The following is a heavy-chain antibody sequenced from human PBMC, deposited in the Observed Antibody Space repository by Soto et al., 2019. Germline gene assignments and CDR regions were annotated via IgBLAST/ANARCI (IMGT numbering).Heavy chain of an antibody. V-gene: IGHV3-11*06. J-gene: IGHJ5*02. CDR2: ISSSSSYT. D-gene: IGHD3-10*01. CDR3: ARYLYGSGRVSASVGWFDP. CDR1: GFTFSDYY. Sequence: AGGSLRLSCAASGFTFSDYYMSWIRQAPGKGLEWVSYISSSSSYTNYADSVKGRFTISRDNAKDSLYLQMNSLRAEDTAVYYCARYLYGSGRVSASVGWFDPWGQGTLVTVSS.